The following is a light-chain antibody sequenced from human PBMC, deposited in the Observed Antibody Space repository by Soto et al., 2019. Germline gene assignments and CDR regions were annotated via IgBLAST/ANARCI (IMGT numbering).Light chain of an antibody. Sequence: EIVLTQSPGTLSLSPGERATLSCRTSQSVSSSYLAWYQQKPGQAPRLLIYGASSRATGLPDRFSGSASGTDFTLTISRLEPEDFAVYYCQQYGSSRTFGQGTKVEIK. J-gene: IGKJ1*01. V-gene: IGKV3-20*01. CDR2: GAS. CDR3: QQYGSSRT. CDR1: QSVSSSY.